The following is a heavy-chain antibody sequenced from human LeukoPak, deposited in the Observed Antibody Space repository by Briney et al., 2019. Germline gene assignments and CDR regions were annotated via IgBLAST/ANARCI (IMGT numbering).Heavy chain of an antibody. D-gene: IGHD3-10*01. CDR3: AREGYYGSGTNWFDP. J-gene: IGHJ5*02. CDR1: GFSLTTSGVT. Sequence: SGPTLVNPTQTLTLTCTFSGFSLTTSGVTVGWIRQPPGKGLEWIGYIHYSGRTNYNPSLKSRVTISVDTSKNQISLKVSSVTAADTAVYYCAREGYYGSGTNWFDPWGQGTLVTVSS. V-gene: IGHV4-61*08. CDR2: IHYSGRT.